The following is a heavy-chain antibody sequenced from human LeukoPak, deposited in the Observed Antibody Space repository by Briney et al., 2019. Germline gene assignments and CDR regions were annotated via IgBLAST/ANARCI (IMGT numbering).Heavy chain of an antibody. CDR2: IYHSGST. D-gene: IGHD6-19*01. CDR1: GGSISSGGYS. CDR3: ASLSRQGYSSGWYVRD. Sequence: TLSLTCAVSGGSISSGGYSWSWIRQPPGKGLEWIGYIYHSGSTYYNPSLKSRVTISVDTSKNQFSLKLSSVTAADTAVYYCASLSRQGYSSGWYVRDWGQGTLVTVSS. J-gene: IGHJ4*02. V-gene: IGHV4-30-2*01.